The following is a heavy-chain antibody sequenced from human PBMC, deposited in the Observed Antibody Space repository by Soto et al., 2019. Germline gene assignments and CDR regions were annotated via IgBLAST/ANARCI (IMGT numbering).Heavy chain of an antibody. CDR3: ARDPHVVVVVAATPAIDY. CDR1: GFTFSSYS. Sequence: EVQLVESGGGLVKPGGSLRLSCAASGFTFSSYSMNWVRQAPGKGLEWVSSISSSSSYIYYADSVKGRFTISRDNAKNSLYLQMNSLRAEDTAVYYCARDPHVVVVVAATPAIDYWGQGTLVTVSS. V-gene: IGHV3-21*01. D-gene: IGHD2-15*01. CDR2: ISSSSSYI. J-gene: IGHJ4*02.